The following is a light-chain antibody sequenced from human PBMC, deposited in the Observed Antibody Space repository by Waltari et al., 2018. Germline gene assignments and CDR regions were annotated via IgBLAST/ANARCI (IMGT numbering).Light chain of an antibody. J-gene: IGLJ2*01. CDR2: NVS. CDR3: SSFSSGSTPVV. Sequence: QSVLTQPASVSGSPGQSITISCTGTSSDVGSYIFVPWYQQHPGKAPKLIIFNVSNRPSGVSNRFSGSKSGNTASLTISGLQAEDEADFYCSSFSSGSTPVVFGGGTMLTVL. V-gene: IGLV2-14*03. CDR1: SSDVGSYIF.